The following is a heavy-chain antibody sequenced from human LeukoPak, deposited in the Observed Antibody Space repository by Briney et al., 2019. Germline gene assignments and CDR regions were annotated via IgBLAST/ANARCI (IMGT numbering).Heavy chain of an antibody. CDR1: GGSISSYY. CDR2: IYYSGST. V-gene: IGHV4-59*12. Sequence: SETLSLTCTVSGGSISSYYWSWIRQPPGKGLEWIGYIYYSGSTNYNPSLKSRVTMSVDTSKNQFSLELSSVTAADTAVYYCARDMEIAAAGSPTYYYYGMDVWGQGITVTVSS. D-gene: IGHD6-13*01. CDR3: ARDMEIAAAGSPTYYYYGMDV. J-gene: IGHJ6*02.